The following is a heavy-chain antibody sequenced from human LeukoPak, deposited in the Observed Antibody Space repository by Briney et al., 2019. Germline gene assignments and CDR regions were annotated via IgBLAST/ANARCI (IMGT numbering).Heavy chain of an antibody. D-gene: IGHD3-3*01. V-gene: IGHV4-39*01. CDR1: GGSISSSSYY. Sequence: SETLSLTCTVSGGSISSSSYYWGWIRQPPGKGLEWIGSIYYSGSTYYNPSLKSRVTISVDTSKNQFSLKLSSVTAADTAVYYCARLFYYDFWSGYYTDPVWGQGTTVTVSS. J-gene: IGHJ6*02. CDR2: IYYSGST. CDR3: ARLFYYDFWSGYYTDPV.